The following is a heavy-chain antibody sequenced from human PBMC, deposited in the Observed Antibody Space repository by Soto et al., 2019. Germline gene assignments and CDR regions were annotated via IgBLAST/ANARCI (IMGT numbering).Heavy chain of an antibody. CDR2: INNSGST. CDR1: GGSFSGYY. CDR3: ARVTGEDSGGSPARSGMDV. V-gene: IGHV4-34*01. Sequence: PSETLSLTCAVYGGSFSGYYWSWIRQPPGKGLERIGEINNSGSTNYNPSHKSRVTISVDTSKNKFSLKMSSVTAADTSVYYCARVTGEDSGGSPARSGMDVWGQGTTVT. J-gene: IGHJ6*02. D-gene: IGHD2-15*01.